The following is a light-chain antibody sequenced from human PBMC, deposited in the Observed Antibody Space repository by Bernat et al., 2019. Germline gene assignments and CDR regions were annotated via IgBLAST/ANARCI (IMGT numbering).Light chain of an antibody. CDR3: CSYAGSYTYV. V-gene: IGLV2-11*01. J-gene: IGLJ1*01. CDR2: DVS. CDR1: SSDVGGYKY. Sequence: QSALTQPRSVSGSPGQSVTISCTGTSSDVGGYKYVSWYQQHPGKAPKLMIYDVSKRPSGVPDRFSGSKCGNTASLTISGLQAEDEADYYCCSYAGSYTYVFATGTKVTVL.